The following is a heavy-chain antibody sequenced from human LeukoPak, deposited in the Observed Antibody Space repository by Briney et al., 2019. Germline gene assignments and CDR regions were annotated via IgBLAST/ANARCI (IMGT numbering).Heavy chain of an antibody. CDR1: GFTFSSYS. Sequence: GGSLRLSCAASGFTFSSYSMNWVRQAPGKGLEWDSSISSSSSYIYYADSVKGRFTISRDNAKNSLYLQMNSLRAEDTAVYYCARDTYYGSGSYWSWFDPWGQGTLVTVSS. D-gene: IGHD3-10*01. J-gene: IGHJ5*02. CDR3: ARDTYYGSGSYWSWFDP. V-gene: IGHV3-21*01. CDR2: ISSSSSYI.